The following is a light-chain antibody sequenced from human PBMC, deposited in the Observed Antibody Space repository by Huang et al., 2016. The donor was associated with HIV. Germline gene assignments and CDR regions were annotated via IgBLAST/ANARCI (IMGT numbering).Light chain of an antibody. CDR1: QAISNH. CDR3: QQFFITPWT. V-gene: IGKV1-NL1*01. J-gene: IGKJ1*01. CDR2: AAS. Sequence: DIQMTQSPSSRSASVGDRVTLTCRPSQAISNHLAWYQQKPGKAPKLLLYAASRLESGGPSRFSGSGSGTHYTLTISSLQPEDFATYYCQQFFITPWTFGQGTKVEIK.